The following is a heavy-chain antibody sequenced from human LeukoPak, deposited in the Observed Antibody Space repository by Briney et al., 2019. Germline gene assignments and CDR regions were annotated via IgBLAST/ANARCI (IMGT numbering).Heavy chain of an antibody. CDR2: ISAYNGNT. CDR1: GYTFTSYG. V-gene: IGHV1-18*01. CDR3: AIDSSGSGPFDY. Sequence: ASAKVSCKASGYTFTSYGISWVRQAPGQGLEWMGWISAYNGNTNYAQKLQGRVTMTTDTSTSTAYMELRRLRSDDTAVYYCAIDSSGSGPFDYWGQGTLVTVSS. J-gene: IGHJ4*02. D-gene: IGHD1-26*01.